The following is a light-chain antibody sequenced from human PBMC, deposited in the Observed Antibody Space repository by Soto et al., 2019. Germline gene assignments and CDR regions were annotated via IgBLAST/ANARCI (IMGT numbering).Light chain of an antibody. V-gene: IGKV3-20*01. CDR1: QSVSNNY. Sequence: EIVLTQSPGTLSLSPGEIATLSWRASQSVSNNYLAWYQQKPGQAPRLLIYGASNRATGIPDRFSGSWSGTDFTLTISRLEPEDFAVYYCQQYGSSGTFGQGTKVDIK. J-gene: IGKJ1*01. CDR3: QQYGSSGT. CDR2: GAS.